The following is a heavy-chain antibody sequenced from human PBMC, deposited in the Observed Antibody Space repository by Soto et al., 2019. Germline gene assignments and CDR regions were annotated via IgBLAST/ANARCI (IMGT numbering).Heavy chain of an antibody. CDR1: GGSSRSGDYY. CDR3: ARRSSTSSYAMDV. CDR2: ISYSGTT. V-gene: IGHV4-30-4*01. D-gene: IGHD2-2*01. Sequence: KPSETLSLTCTVSGGSSRSGDYYWSWIRQPPEKGLEWIGYISYSGTTYYSPSLKSRVTIPSDTSKNQFSLKLSSVTAADTAVYYCARRSSTSSYAMDVWGQGTTVTVSS. J-gene: IGHJ6*02.